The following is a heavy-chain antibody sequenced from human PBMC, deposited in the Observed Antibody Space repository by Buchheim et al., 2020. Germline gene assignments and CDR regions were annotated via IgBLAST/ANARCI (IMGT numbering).Heavy chain of an antibody. Sequence: QVQLVQSGAEVKKPGSSVKVSCKASGGTFSSYAISWVRQAPGQGLEWMGGIIPIFGTANYAQKFQGRVTITADKSTSTAYMELSRLRTENTALYYSARGSIFEVIISPYNWFEPWGQGTL. CDR2: IIPIFGTA. V-gene: IGHV1-69*06. J-gene: IGHJ5*02. CDR3: ARGSIFEVIISPYNWFEP. CDR1: GGTFSSYA. D-gene: IGHD3-3*01.